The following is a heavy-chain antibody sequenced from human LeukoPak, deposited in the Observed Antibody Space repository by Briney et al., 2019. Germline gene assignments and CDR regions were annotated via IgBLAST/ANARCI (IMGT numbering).Heavy chain of an antibody. CDR3: ANRIVGAYYLDY. Sequence: GGSLRLSCAASGFTFSSYAMSWVRQAPGKGLEWVSAISGSGGSTYYADSVKGRFTISRDNSKNTLYLQMNSLRAEDTAVYYCANRIVGAYYLDYWGQGTLVTVSS. J-gene: IGHJ4*02. CDR1: GFTFSSYA. V-gene: IGHV3-23*01. CDR2: ISGSGGST. D-gene: IGHD1-26*01.